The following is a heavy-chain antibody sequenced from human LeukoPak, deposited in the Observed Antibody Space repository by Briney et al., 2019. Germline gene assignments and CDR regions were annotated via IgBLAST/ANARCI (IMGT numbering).Heavy chain of an antibody. CDR1: SGSISSSSHY. V-gene: IGHV4-39*01. D-gene: IGHD2-21*01. CDR2: IYYSGNA. Sequence: PSETLSLTCTVSSGSISSSSHYWGWIRQPPGKGLEWIGGIYYSGNAYYNPSLKSRVTISVDTSKNQFSLKLSSVTAADTAVYYCARQDVSAYRLGHFDFWGQGTLVTVSS. CDR3: ARQDVSAYRLGHFDF. J-gene: IGHJ4*02.